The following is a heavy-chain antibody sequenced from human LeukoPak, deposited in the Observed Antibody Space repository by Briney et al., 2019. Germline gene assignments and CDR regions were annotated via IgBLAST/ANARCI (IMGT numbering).Heavy chain of an antibody. CDR2: INSDGSST. J-gene: IGHJ4*02. CDR3: ARGGSIAALALIY. Sequence: PGGSLRLSCAASGFTFSSYWMHWVRQAPGKGLVWVSRINSDGSSTSYADSVKGRFTISRDNAKNTLYLQMNSLRAEDTAVYYCARGGSIAALALIYWGQGTLVTVSS. CDR1: GFTFSSYW. D-gene: IGHD6-6*01. V-gene: IGHV3-74*01.